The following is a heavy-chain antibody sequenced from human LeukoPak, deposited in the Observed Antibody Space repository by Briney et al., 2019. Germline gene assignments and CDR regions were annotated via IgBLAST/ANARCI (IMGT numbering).Heavy chain of an antibody. V-gene: IGHV4-4*02. CDR1: GGSISATDW. D-gene: IGHD6-19*01. Sequence: SETLSLTCAVSGGSISATDWWTWVRQSPEKGLDWIGEISHTGNSNYNPSLKSRVTISVDKPRNELSLKLRSVTDADAAVYYCARDRRYSSRWFYYGLDVWGQGTTVTVSS. CDR3: ARDRRYSSRWFYYGLDV. CDR2: ISHTGNS. J-gene: IGHJ6*02.